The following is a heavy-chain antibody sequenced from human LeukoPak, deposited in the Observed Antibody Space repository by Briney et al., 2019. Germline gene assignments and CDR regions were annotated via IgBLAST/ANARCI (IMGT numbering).Heavy chain of an antibody. J-gene: IGHJ4*02. Sequence: PSETLSLTCTVSGGSVSSGGHYWNWIRHHPGKGLEWIGHIYYSGTTSYNPSLKSRLTISVDTSKNQFSLKLTSVTAADTAIYYCARDPPGSGGYTTRGQGTLVTVSS. CDR1: GGSVSSGGHY. D-gene: IGHD2-15*01. CDR2: IYYSGTT. V-gene: IGHV4-31*03. CDR3: ARDPPGSGGYTT.